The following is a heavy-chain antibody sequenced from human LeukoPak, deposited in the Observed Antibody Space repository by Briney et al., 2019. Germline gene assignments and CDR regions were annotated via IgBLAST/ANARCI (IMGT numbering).Heavy chain of an antibody. D-gene: IGHD6-19*01. J-gene: IGHJ4*02. CDR2: IYYSGST. CDR3: ARITSGWYHFDY. V-gene: IGHV4-59*08. Sequence: SETLSLTCTVSGGSISSYYWSWIRQPPGKGLEWIGYIYYSGSTNYNPSPKGRVTISVDTSKNQFSLKLSSVTAADTAVYYCARITSGWYHFDYWGQGTLVTVSS. CDR1: GGSISSYY.